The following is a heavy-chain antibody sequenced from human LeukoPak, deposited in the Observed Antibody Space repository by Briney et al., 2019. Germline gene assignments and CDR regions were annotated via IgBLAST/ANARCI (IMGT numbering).Heavy chain of an antibody. CDR3: AKGSLTFWYAFDI. J-gene: IGHJ3*02. V-gene: IGHV3-23*01. CDR1: GFTFSSYA. Sequence: GGSLRLSCAASGFTFSSYAMSWVRQAPGKGLEWVSTITSSGGSTYYADSVKGRFTISRDNSKNTLFLQTNSLRAEDTAVYYCAKGSLTFWYAFDIWGQGTMVTVPS. CDR2: ITSSGGST. D-gene: IGHD2-8*02.